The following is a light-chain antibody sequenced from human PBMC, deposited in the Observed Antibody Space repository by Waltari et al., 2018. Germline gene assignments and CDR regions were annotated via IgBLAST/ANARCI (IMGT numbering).Light chain of an antibody. Sequence: DIHLTQSPSYLSASVGDRVTITCRASRGISSYLAWYQQKPGKAPKLLIYAASTLQSGDPLRFSGSGSGTEFTLTISSLQPEDFATYYCQQVNTYSWTFGQGTKVEIK. CDR1: RGISSY. CDR2: AAS. J-gene: IGKJ1*01. V-gene: IGKV1-9*01. CDR3: QQVNTYSWT.